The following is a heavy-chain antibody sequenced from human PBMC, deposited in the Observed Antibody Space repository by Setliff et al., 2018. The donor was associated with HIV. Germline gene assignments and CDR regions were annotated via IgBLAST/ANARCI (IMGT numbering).Heavy chain of an antibody. V-gene: IGHV4-34*01. Sequence: ASETLSLTCAVYGQSISGYYWSWIRQTPGKGLEWIGEINHGGDTNYNPSLKSRVTISVGSSYNHFSLQLSSVTAADTGVYYCASRRGIEFYFDIWGQGTPVTVSS. J-gene: IGHJ4*02. D-gene: IGHD3-10*01. CDR3: ASRRGIEFYFDI. CDR1: GQSISGYY. CDR2: INHGGDT.